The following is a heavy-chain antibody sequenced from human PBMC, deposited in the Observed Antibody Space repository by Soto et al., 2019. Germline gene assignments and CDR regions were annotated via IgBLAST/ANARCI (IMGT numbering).Heavy chain of an antibody. Sequence: EVQLLESGGGLVQPGGSLRLSCAASGFTFNNYAMSWVRQAPGKGLEWVSAISGSGGSTHYADSVKGRFTISRDNSKNTLCLQMNSLRAEYTAVSYCPKLASGHYCTNGVCLLYHCHYWGQGAQVTVSS. D-gene: IGHD2-8*01. V-gene: IGHV3-23*01. CDR3: PKLASGHYCTNGVCLLYHCHY. CDR1: GFTFNNYA. J-gene: IGHJ4*02. CDR2: ISGSGGST.